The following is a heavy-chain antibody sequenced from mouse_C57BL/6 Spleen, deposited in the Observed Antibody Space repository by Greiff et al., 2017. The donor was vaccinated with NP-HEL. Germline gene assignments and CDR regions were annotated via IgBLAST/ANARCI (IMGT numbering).Heavy chain of an antibody. Sequence: QVQLQQSGAELMKPGASVKLSCKATGYTFTGYWIEWVKQRPGHGLEWIGEILPGSGSTNYNEKFKGKATFTADTSSNTAYMQLSSLTTEDSAICYGARDYYGSRYFDVWGTGTTVTVSS. CDR3: ARDYYGSRYFDV. J-gene: IGHJ1*03. CDR1: GYTFTGYW. V-gene: IGHV1-9*01. CDR2: ILPGSGST. D-gene: IGHD1-1*01.